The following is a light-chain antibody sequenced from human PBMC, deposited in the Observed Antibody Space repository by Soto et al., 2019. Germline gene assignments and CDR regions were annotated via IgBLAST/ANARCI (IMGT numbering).Light chain of an antibody. CDR1: SSDIGGYNY. CDR3: SSYTSSSTYV. Sequence: QSVLTQPASVSGSPGQSITISCTGTSSDIGGYNYVSWYQQHPGKAPKLMIYDVSHRPSGVANRFSGSKSGKTASLTISGLQAEYEGDYYCSSYTSSSTYVFGTGTKLTVL. J-gene: IGLJ1*01. V-gene: IGLV2-14*03. CDR2: DVS.